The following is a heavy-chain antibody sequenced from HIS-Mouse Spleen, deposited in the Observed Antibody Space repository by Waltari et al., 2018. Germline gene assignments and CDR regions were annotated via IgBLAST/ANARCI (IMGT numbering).Heavy chain of an antibody. CDR3: ARDLELDAFDI. CDR2: INSDGSST. D-gene: IGHD1-1*01. V-gene: IGHV3-74*01. J-gene: IGHJ3*02. Sequence: EVQLVESGGGLVQPGGSLRLSCAGSGFTFRSYWMHWVRQAPGKGLVWVSRINSDGSSTSYADSVKGRFTISRDNAKNTLYLQMNSLRAEDTAVYYCARDLELDAFDIWGQGTMVTVSS. CDR1: GFTFRSYW.